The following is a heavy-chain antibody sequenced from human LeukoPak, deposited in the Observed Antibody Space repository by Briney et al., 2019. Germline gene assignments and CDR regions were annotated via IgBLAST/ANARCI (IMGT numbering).Heavy chain of an antibody. Sequence: GASVKVSCKASGYTFTGYYMHWVRQAPGQGLEWMGWINPNSGGTNYAQKFQGRVTMTRDTSISTAYMELSRLRSDDTAVYYCARDVGLIVGAHNFDYWGQGALVTVSS. CDR2: INPNSGGT. CDR1: GYTFTGYY. CDR3: ARDVGLIVGAHNFDY. J-gene: IGHJ4*02. V-gene: IGHV1-2*02. D-gene: IGHD1-26*01.